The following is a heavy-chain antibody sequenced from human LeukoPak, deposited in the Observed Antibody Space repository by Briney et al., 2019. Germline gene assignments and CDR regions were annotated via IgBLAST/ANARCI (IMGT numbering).Heavy chain of an antibody. CDR1: GGSISSYY. J-gene: IGHJ3*02. V-gene: IGHV4-59*08. CDR2: IYNSGSA. D-gene: IGHD3-3*01. Sequence: PSETLSLTCTVSGGSISSYYWSWIRQPPGKGLEWIGYIYNSGSAIYNPSLKSRVTISVDTSKNQFSLKLSSVTAADTAVYYCASLVRFLDLPPDAFDIWGQGTMVTVSS. CDR3: ASLVRFLDLPPDAFDI.